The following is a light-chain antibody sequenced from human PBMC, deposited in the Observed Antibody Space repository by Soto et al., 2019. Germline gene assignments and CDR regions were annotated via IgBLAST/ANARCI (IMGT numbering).Light chain of an antibody. CDR3: QQRRNWPRT. J-gene: IGKJ1*01. Sequence: DIVLTQSPDTLSLSPGERATLSCRASQSVSNYLAWYQQKPGQAPRLLVYDASKRATGIPARFSGSGSGTDFTITISSLEPEDFAVYYCQQRRNWPRTFGQGTKVEIK. V-gene: IGKV3-11*01. CDR1: QSVSNY. CDR2: DAS.